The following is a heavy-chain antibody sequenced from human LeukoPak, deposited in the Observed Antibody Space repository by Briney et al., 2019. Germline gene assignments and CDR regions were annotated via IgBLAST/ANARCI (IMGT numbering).Heavy chain of an antibody. V-gene: IGHV3-7*05. Sequence: GGSLRLSCAASGITFGSYWMTWVRQAPGKGLECVANIKPDGSEKHYVDSVEGRFTISRDNAKNSLFLEMNSLRAEDTAVYYCARARRDCSGGSCYPDYNWFDPWGQGTLVTVSS. CDR3: ARARRDCSGGSCYPDYNWFDP. J-gene: IGHJ5*02. CDR1: GITFGSYW. D-gene: IGHD2-15*01. CDR2: IKPDGSEK.